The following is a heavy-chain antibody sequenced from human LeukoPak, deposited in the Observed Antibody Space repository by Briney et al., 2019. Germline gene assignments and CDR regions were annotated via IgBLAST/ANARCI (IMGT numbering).Heavy chain of an antibody. CDR1: GFTFSSYG. CDR2: VLFAGSNK. D-gene: IGHD6-19*01. J-gene: IGHJ6*02. CDR3: AKAVAATGHYYFGMDV. V-gene: IGHV3-33*06. Sequence: PGEGLRLSCTASGFTFSSYGMHWVRQAPGKGQEWVAVVLFAGSNKSSADSVKGRRTISRDNSKSTLYLQMNSLRAEDTAVYYCAKAVAATGHYYFGMDVWGQGTTVTVSS.